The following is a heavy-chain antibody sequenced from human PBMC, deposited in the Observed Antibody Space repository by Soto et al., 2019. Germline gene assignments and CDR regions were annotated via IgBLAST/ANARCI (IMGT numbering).Heavy chain of an antibody. Sequence: GGSLRLSCAASGFTFSDYYMSWIRQAPGKGLEWVSYISSSGSTIYYADSVKGRFTISRDNAKNSLYLQMNSLRAEDTAVYYCARGRIYDFWSGSHLYFDYWGQGTLVTVSS. V-gene: IGHV3-11*01. D-gene: IGHD3-3*01. CDR2: ISSSGSTI. CDR3: ARGRIYDFWSGSHLYFDY. J-gene: IGHJ4*02. CDR1: GFTFSDYY.